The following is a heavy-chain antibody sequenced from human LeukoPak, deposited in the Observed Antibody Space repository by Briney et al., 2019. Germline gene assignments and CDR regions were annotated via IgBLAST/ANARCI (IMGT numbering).Heavy chain of an antibody. CDR2: ISGSGGST. D-gene: IGHD3-10*01. J-gene: IGHJ4*02. V-gene: IGHV3-23*01. CDR3: AKTGSVRGGY. CDR1: GFTFSSYG. Sequence: GGSLRLSCAASGFTFSSYGMHWVRQAPGKGLEWVSSISGSGGSTYSADSVKGRFTISRDNSKNTLYLQMNSLRAEDTAVYYCAKTGSVRGGYWGQGTLVTVSS.